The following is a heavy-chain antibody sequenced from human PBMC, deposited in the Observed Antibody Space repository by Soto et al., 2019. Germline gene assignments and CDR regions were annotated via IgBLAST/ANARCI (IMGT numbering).Heavy chain of an antibody. CDR2: IYYSGST. CDR3: ARGVEAAEALETSWFDP. D-gene: IGHD6-13*01. CDR1: GGSISSYY. V-gene: IGHV4-59*01. J-gene: IGHJ5*02. Sequence: PSETLSLTCTVSGGSISSYYWSWIRQPPGKGLEWIGYIYYSGSTNYNPSLKSRVTISVDTSKNQFSLKLSSVTAADTAVYYCARGVEAAEALETSWFDPWGQRTLVTVSS.